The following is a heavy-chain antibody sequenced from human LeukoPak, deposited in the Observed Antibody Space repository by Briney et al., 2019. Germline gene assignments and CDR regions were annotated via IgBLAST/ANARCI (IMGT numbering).Heavy chain of an antibody. J-gene: IGHJ4*02. V-gene: IGHV3-23*01. Sequence: GGSLRLSCAASGFTFSSYAMSWVRQAPGKGLEWVSAISGSGGSTYYADSVKGRFTVSRDNADNTLYLQMSSLRAEDTAVYYCTKDQNYSHDYWGQGTLVTVSS. D-gene: IGHD2-15*01. CDR2: ISGSGGST. CDR1: GFTFSSYA. CDR3: TKDQNYSHDY.